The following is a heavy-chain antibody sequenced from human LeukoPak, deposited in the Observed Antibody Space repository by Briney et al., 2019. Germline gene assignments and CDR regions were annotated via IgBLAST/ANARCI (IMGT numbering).Heavy chain of an antibody. V-gene: IGHV4-34*01. J-gene: IGHJ4*02. D-gene: IGHD3-16*02. CDR3: ARDRAQYDYVWGSYRRRQGHFDY. CDR1: GGSFSGYY. Sequence: HPSETLSLTCAVYGGSFSGYYWSWIRQPPGKGLEWIGEINHSGSTNYNPSLKSRVTISVDTSKNQFSLKLSSATAADTAVYYCARDRAQYDYVWGSYRRRQGHFDYWGQGTLVTVSS. CDR2: INHSGST.